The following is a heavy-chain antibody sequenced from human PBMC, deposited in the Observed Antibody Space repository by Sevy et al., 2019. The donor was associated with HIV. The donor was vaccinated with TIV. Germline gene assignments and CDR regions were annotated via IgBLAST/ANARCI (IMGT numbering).Heavy chain of an antibody. CDR3: ARVPLYDDPWYCDH. J-gene: IGHJ4*02. V-gene: IGHV3-48*01. D-gene: IGHD2-15*01. CDR2: ISGTSQTI. Sequence: GGSLRLSCGAAGFSFSIYSLNWVRQAPGKGLEWISYISGTSQTIYYADSVKGRFTISRDNAKNSLYLQMNSLGAGDTAIYYCARVPLYDDPWYCDHWGQGSLVTVSS. CDR1: GFSFSIYS.